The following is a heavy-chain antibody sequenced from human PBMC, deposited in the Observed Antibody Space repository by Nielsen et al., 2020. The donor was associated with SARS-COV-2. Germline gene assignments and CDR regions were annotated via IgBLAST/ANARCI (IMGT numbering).Heavy chain of an antibody. Sequence: SVKVSCKASGGTFSSYAISWVRQAPGQGLEWMGGIIPIFGTANYAQKFQGRVTITADESTSTAYMELSSLRSEDTAVYYCAKEIPAGVQFDFWGQGTLVTVSS. CDR1: GGTFSSYA. V-gene: IGHV1-69*13. J-gene: IGHJ4*02. CDR3: AKEIPAGVQFDF. CDR2: IIPIFGTA.